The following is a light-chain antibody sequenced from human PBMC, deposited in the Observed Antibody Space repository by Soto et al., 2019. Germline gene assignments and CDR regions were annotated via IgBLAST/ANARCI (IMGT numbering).Light chain of an antibody. Sequence: EIVLTQSPGTLSLSPGERATLSCRASQTVSSHYLAWYHPKPGQATRLLIYCSSSRATGIPDRFSGSGSGTDVTLPISRREPEAFAVYYGKPYGIRVMFGQGTKVEAK. CDR1: QTVSSHY. CDR3: KPYGIRVM. J-gene: IGKJ1*01. V-gene: IGKV3-20*01. CDR2: CSS.